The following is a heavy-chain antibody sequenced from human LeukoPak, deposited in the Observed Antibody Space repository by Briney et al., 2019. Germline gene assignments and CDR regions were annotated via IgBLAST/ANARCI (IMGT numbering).Heavy chain of an antibody. J-gene: IGHJ4*02. Sequence: GGSLRLSCAASGFTFSSYGMHWVRQAPGKGLEWVAFIRYDGSNKYYADSVKGRFTISGDNSKNTLYVKMNSLRAEDTAVYYCAKNFRSSGPPGVGYWGQGTLVTVSS. CDR2: IRYDGSNK. V-gene: IGHV3-30*02. D-gene: IGHD6-19*01. CDR3: AKNFRSSGPPGVGY. CDR1: GFTFSSYG.